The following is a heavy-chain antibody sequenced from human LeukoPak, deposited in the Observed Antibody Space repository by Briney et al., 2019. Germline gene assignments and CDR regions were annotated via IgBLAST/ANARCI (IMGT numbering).Heavy chain of an antibody. CDR3: ARESYCSSTSCFYYFDY. J-gene: IGHJ4*02. D-gene: IGHD2-2*01. CDR2: IYSGGST. CDR1: GFTFSSYA. V-gene: IGHV3-53*01. Sequence: GGSLRLSCAASGFTFSSYAMHWVRQAPGKGLEWVSVIYSGGSTYYADSVKGRFTISRDNSKNTLYLQMNSLRAEGTAVYYCARESYCSSTSCFYYFDYWGQGTLVTVSS.